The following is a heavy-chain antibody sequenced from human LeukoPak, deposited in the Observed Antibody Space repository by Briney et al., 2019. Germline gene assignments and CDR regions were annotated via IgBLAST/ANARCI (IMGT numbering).Heavy chain of an antibody. CDR2: ISGSGDTT. V-gene: IGHV3-23*01. D-gene: IGHD3-22*01. J-gene: IGHJ5*02. CDR1: GYTFSSCA. Sequence: GGSLTLSCAASGYTFSSCAVRWLREAPRKGLEWVSSISGSGDTTYYADPVKARLPISRDIYKNTLYLQMKRLRAEDAAVYLCKPDSSGPIPNWFDPWGQGTLVTVSS. CDR3: KPDSSGPIPNWFDP.